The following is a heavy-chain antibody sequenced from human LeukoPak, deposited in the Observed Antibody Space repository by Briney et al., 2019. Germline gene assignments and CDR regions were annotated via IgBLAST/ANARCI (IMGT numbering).Heavy chain of an antibody. CDR3: ARAFHSSSWYDY. CDR2: IIPILGIA. Sequence: ASVKVSCKASGGTFSSCAISWVRQAPGQGLEWMGRIIPILGIANYAQKFQGRVTITADKSTSTAYMELSSLRSEDTAVYYCARAFHSSSWYDYWGQGTLVTVSS. J-gene: IGHJ4*02. V-gene: IGHV1-69*04. D-gene: IGHD6-13*01. CDR1: GGTFSSCA.